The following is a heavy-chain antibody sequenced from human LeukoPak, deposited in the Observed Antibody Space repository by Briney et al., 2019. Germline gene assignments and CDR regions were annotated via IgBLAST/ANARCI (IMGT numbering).Heavy chain of an antibody. V-gene: IGHV2-70*01. CDR1: GGSFSGYY. CDR3: ARISRGSYLSFDY. J-gene: IGHJ4*02. Sequence: TLSLTCAVYGGSFSGYYWSWIRQPPGKALEWLPLIGWDDDKYYSTSLKTRLTISKDTSKNQVVLTMTNMDPVDTATYYCARISRGSYLSFDYWGQGTLVTVSS. D-gene: IGHD3-10*01. CDR2: IGWDDDK.